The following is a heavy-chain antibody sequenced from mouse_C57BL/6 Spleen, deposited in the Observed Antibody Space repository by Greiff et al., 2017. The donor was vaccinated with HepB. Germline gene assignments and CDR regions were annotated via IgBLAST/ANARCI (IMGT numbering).Heavy chain of an antibody. J-gene: IGHJ4*01. V-gene: IGHV1-55*01. CDR3: ARRTVVAPLAMDY. Sequence: QVQLQQPGAELVKPGASVKMSCKASGYTFTSYWITWVKQRPGQGLEWIGDIYPGSGSTNYNEKFKSKATLTVDTSSSTAYMQLSSLTSEDFAVYYCARRTVVAPLAMDYWGQGTSVTVSS. D-gene: IGHD1-1*01. CDR1: GYTFTSYW. CDR2: IYPGSGST.